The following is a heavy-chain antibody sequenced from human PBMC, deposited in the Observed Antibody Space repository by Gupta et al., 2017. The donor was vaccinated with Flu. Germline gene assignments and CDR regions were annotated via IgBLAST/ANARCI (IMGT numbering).Heavy chain of an antibody. CDR3: ARLRNGNHFDH. Sequence: QLQLQESGPGLVKPSETLSLTCTVSGGSLISSSSYWGWVRQPPGKGPEWSSSLYFGGTTNYTPSLRSRVTMSLDTSKNQFSLNLSSVTAADTAVYFCARLRNGNHFDHGGQGALVTVSS. CDR1: GGSLISSSSY. D-gene: IGHD1-14*01. CDR2: LYFGGTT. V-gene: IGHV4-39*01. J-gene: IGHJ4*02.